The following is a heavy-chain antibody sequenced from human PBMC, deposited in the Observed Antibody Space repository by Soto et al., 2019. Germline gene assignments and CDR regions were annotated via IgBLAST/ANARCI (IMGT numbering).Heavy chain of an antibody. CDR3: AHQAVGNCAATGCYELRFFDS. V-gene: IGHV2-5*02. CDR2: VYWDDDQ. CDR1: GFSLSTSGVG. Sequence: GSGPTLVNPTQTLTLTCTFSGFSLSTSGVGVVWIRQPPGKAPEWLALVYWDDDQRYSPSLRNRLTITKDASKNHVVLTMTNMDPADTATYYCAHQAVGNCAATGCYELRFFDSWGQGILVTVSS. J-gene: IGHJ4*02. D-gene: IGHD2-2*01.